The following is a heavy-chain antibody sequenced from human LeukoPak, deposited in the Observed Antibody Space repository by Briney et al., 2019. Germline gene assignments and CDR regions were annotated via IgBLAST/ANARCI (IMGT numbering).Heavy chain of an antibody. CDR1: GYTFTGYY. CDR3: AGGIAAAGTGRNAFDI. J-gene: IGHJ3*02. D-gene: IGHD6-13*01. CDR2: INPNSGGT. Sequence: EASVKVSCKASGYTFTGYYMHWVRQAPGQGLEWMGWINPNSGGTNYAQKFQGRVTMTRDTSISTAYMELSRLRSDDTAVYYCAGGIAAAGTGRNAFDIWGQGTMVTVSS. V-gene: IGHV1-2*02.